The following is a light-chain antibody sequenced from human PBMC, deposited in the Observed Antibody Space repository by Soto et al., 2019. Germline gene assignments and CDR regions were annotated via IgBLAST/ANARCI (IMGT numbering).Light chain of an antibody. V-gene: IGKV1-9*01. CDR3: QQLSSYPPTLT. CDR2: AAS. CDR1: QGISSY. Sequence: DIQLTQSPSFLSASVGDRVTITCRASQGISSYLAWYQQKPGKAPKLLIYAASTLQSGVPSRFSGSGSGTEFTLTISSLQPEDFATYYCQQLSSYPPTLTFGGGTKVDIK. J-gene: IGKJ4*01.